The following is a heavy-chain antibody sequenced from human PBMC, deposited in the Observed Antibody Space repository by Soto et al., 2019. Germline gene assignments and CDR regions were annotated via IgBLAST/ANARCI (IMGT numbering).Heavy chain of an antibody. Sequence: GGSLRLSCAASGFTVSSNYMSWVRQAPGKGLEWVSVIYSGGSTYYADSVKGRFTISRDNSENALYLQMNSLRAEDTAVYYCASPPMGLQLGYYYCGMDVWGQGTTVTVSS. CDR3: ASPPMGLQLGYYYCGMDV. V-gene: IGHV3-53*01. CDR1: GFTVSSNY. J-gene: IGHJ6*02. CDR2: IYSGGST. D-gene: IGHD1-1*01.